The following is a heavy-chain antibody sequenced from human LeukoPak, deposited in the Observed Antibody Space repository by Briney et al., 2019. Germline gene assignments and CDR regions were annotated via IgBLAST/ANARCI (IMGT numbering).Heavy chain of an antibody. V-gene: IGHV4-30-4*08. Sequence: SETLSFTCTVSGGSISSGDYYWSWIRQPPGKGLEWIGYIYYSGSTYYNPSLKSRVTISVDTSKNQFSLKLSSVTAADTAVYYCARGYCSSTSCYPANDAFDIWGQGTMVTVSS. D-gene: IGHD2-2*01. CDR1: GGSISSGDYY. CDR3: ARGYCSSTSCYPANDAFDI. CDR2: IYYSGST. J-gene: IGHJ3*02.